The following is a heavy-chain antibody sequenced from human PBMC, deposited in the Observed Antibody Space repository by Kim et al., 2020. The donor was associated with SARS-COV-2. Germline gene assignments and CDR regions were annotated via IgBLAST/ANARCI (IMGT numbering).Heavy chain of an antibody. J-gene: IGHJ5*02. CDR1: GYTLTELS. CDR2: FDPEDGET. D-gene: IGHD3-22*01. CDR3: ASLGTYYYDSSGYYP. Sequence: ASVKVSCKFSGYTLTELSMHWVRQAPGKGLEWMGGFDPEDGETIYAQKFQGRVTMTEDTSTDTAYMELSSLRSEDTAVYYCASLGTYYYDSSGYYPWGQGTLVTVSS. V-gene: IGHV1-24*01.